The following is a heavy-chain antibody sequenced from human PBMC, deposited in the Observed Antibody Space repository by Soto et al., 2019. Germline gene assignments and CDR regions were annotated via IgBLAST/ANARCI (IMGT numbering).Heavy chain of an antibody. Sequence: ASVKVSCKASGYTFTSYGISWVRQAPGQGLEWMGWISAYNGNTNYAQKLQGRVTMTTDTSTSTVYMELSSLRSEDTAVYYCARDKVPYGAVDIWGQGTMVTVSS. V-gene: IGHV1-18*01. J-gene: IGHJ3*02. CDR2: ISAYNGNT. CDR1: GYTFTSYG. CDR3: ARDKVPYGAVDI. D-gene: IGHD3-10*01.